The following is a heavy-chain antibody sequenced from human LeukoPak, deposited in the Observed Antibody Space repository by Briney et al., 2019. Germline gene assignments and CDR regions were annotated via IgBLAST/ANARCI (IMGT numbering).Heavy chain of an antibody. D-gene: IGHD6-19*01. V-gene: IGHV3-11*03. CDR1: GFTFSDYY. CDR3: TTGTEQQWLSLDY. CDR2: ISSSSSYT. J-gene: IGHJ4*02. Sequence: GGSLRLSCAASGFTFSDYYMSWIRQAPGKGLEWVSYISSSSSYTNYADSVKGRFTISRDNAKNSLYLQMNSLKTEDTAVYYCTTGTEQQWLSLDYWGQGTLVTVSS.